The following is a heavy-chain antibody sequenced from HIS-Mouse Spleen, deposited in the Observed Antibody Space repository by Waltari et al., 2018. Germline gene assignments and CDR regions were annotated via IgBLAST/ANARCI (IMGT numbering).Heavy chain of an antibody. CDR2: TSYSGRP. D-gene: IGHD6-13*01. CDR1: GGSISSSSYY. Sequence: QLQLQESGPGLVKPSETLSLTCTVSGGSISSSSYYWGWIRQPPGKGLGWIGSTSYSGRPYYNPSLTGRVSISVDTSKNQFSLKLSSVTAADTAVYYCAREIPYSSSWYDWYFDLWGRGTLVTVSS. J-gene: IGHJ2*01. V-gene: IGHV4-39*07. CDR3: AREIPYSSSWYDWYFDL.